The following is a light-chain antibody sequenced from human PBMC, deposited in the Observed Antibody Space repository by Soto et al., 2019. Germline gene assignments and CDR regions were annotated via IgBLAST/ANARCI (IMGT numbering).Light chain of an antibody. CDR2: KAS. V-gene: IGKV1-39*01. J-gene: IGKJ5*01. CDR1: QSISTY. Sequence: IQMTQSPSSLSASVGERAPIPCRASQSISTYLNWYQHKPGKAPKLLIYKASSLESGVPSRFSGSGSGTEFTLTISSLQPEDFATYYCQQANSFPITFGQGTRLEIK. CDR3: QQANSFPIT.